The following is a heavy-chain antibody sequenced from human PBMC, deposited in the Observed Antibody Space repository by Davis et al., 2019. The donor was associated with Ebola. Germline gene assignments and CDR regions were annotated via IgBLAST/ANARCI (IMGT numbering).Heavy chain of an antibody. CDR3: ARGFLAAAGHYYGMDV. D-gene: IGHD6-13*01. CDR2: INPNSGGT. V-gene: IGHV1-2*04. CDR1: GYTFTGYY. J-gene: IGHJ6*02. Sequence: ASVKVSCKASGYTFTGYYMHWVRQAPGQGLEWMGWINPNSGGTNYAQKFQGWVTMTRDTSISTAYMELSRLRSDDTAVYYCARGFLAAAGHYYGMDVWGQGTTVTVS.